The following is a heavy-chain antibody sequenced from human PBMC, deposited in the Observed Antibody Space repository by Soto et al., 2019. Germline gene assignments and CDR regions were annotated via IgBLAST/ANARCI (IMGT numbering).Heavy chain of an antibody. V-gene: IGHV1-24*01. Sequence: ASVKVSCKVSGYTLTELSMHWVRQAPGKGLEWMGGFDPEDGETIYAQKFQGRVTMTEDTSTDTAYMELSSLRSEDTAVYYCATVPIAAAGPYYFDYWGQGTLVTVSS. J-gene: IGHJ4*02. CDR1: GYTLTELS. CDR3: ATVPIAAAGPYYFDY. D-gene: IGHD6-13*01. CDR2: FDPEDGET.